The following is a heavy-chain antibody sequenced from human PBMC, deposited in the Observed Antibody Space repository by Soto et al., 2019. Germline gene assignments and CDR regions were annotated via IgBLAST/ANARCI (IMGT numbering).Heavy chain of an antibody. D-gene: IGHD3-3*01. Sequence: ASVKVSCKASGYTFTGYYMHWVRQAPGQGLEWMGWINPNSGGTNYAQKFQGWVTMTRDTSISTAYMELSRLRSDDTAVYYCARGGGSWIFGVVFIGWCGPWGQGNLVTVSS. CDR2: INPNSGGT. CDR1: GYTFTGYY. CDR3: ARGGGSWIFGVVFIGWCGP. V-gene: IGHV1-2*04. J-gene: IGHJ5*02.